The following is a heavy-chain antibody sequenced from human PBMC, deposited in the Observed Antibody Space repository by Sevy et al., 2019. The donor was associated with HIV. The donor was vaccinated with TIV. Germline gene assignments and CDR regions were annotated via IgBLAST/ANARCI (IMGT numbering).Heavy chain of an antibody. CDR2: IYWDDDK. V-gene: IGHV2-5*02. CDR1: GFSLSTSGVG. CDR3: AHALDTAMAPPYFDY. Sequence: SGPTLVNPTQTLTLTCTFSGFSLSTSGVGVGWIRQPPGKALEWLALIYWDDDKRYSPSLKSRLTNTKETSKNQVVLTMTNMDHVDTATYYCAHALDTAMAPPYFDYWGQGTLVTVSS. J-gene: IGHJ4*02. D-gene: IGHD5-18*01.